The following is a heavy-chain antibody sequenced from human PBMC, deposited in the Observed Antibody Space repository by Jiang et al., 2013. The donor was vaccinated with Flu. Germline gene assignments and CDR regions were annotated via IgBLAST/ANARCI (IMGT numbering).Heavy chain of an antibody. V-gene: IGHV4-4*02. Sequence: SGGSISSSNWWSWVRQPPGKGLEWIGEIYHSGSTNYNPSLKSRVTISVDKSKNQFSLKLSSVTAADTAVYYCARDSSSWYEAPPYYYYGMDVWGKGTTVTVSS. CDR3: ARDSSSWYEAPPYYYYGMDV. J-gene: IGHJ6*04. CDR1: GGSISSSNW. CDR2: IYHSGST. D-gene: IGHD6-13*01.